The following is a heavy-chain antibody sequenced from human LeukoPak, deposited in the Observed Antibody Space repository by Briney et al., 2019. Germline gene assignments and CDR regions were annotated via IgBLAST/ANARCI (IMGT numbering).Heavy chain of an antibody. CDR3: AKDPAMANEYYFDY. D-gene: IGHD5-18*01. CDR1: GFTFSSYA. J-gene: IGHJ4*02. CDR2: ISGSGGST. Sequence: GGSLRLSCAASGFTFSSYAMSWVRQAPGKGLEWVSAISGSGGSTYYADSVKGRFTISRDNSKNMLYLQMNSLRAGDTAVYYCAKDPAMANEYYFDYWGQGTLVTVSS. V-gene: IGHV3-23*01.